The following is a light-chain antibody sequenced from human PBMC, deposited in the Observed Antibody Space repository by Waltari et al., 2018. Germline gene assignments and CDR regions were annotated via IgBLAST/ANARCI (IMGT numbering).Light chain of an antibody. J-gene: IGLJ2*01. CDR1: NIDGKS. Sequence: SYVMSQPPSVSVAPGETARITCAGDNIDGKSVPRYQQKPGQAPVVFIYYDSDRPSGIPERFSGSNSGDTATLTITRVEAGDEADYSCQVWETTSGHPTAVFGGGTKLTIL. CDR2: YDS. CDR3: QVWETTSGHPTAV. V-gene: IGLV3-21*01.